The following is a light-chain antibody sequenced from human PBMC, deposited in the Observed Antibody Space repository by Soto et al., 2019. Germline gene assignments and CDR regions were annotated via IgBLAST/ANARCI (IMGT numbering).Light chain of an antibody. CDR1: SSDVGGGDH. Sequence: QSVLTQPPSASGSPGQSVTISCTGTSSDVGGGDHVSWYQQHPGKAPKLMIYDVTKRPSGVPDRFSGSKSGNTASLTVSGLQAEDEADYYCSSHAGTKNVVFGGGTKLTVL. CDR3: SSHAGTKNVV. J-gene: IGLJ2*01. CDR2: DVT. V-gene: IGLV2-8*01.